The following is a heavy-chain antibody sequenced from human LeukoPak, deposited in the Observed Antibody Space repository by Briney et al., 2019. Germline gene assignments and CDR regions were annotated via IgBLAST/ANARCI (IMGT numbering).Heavy chain of an antibody. CDR3: AVNTIFGVVIGY. CDR2: IIPIFGTA. Sequence: SVKVSCKASGGTFSSYAISWVRQAPGQGLEWMGRIIPIFGTANYAQKFQGRVTITADKSTSTAYMELSSLRSEDTAVYYCAVNTIFGVVIGYWGQGTLVTVSS. V-gene: IGHV1-69*06. CDR1: GGTFSSYA. J-gene: IGHJ4*02. D-gene: IGHD3-3*01.